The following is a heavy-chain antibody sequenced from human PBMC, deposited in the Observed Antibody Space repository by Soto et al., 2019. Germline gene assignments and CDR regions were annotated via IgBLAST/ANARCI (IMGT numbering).Heavy chain of an antibody. D-gene: IGHD1-26*01. Sequence: SETLSLTCTVSGGFIISSNYYWVWIRQPPGKGLEWIGSIYYSGSTYYNPSLKSRVTISVDTSKNQFSLKLSSVTAADTAVYYCATQEVGGSYVYTFDPWGQGTLVTVS. J-gene: IGHJ5*02. CDR3: ATQEVGGSYVYTFDP. V-gene: IGHV4-39*01. CDR1: GGFIISSNYY. CDR2: IYYSGST.